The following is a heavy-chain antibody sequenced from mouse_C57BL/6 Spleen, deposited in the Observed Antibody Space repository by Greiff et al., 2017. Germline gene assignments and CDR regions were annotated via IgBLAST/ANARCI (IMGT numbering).Heavy chain of an antibody. CDR3: AREGYDMDY. Sequence: EVKLQESGPGLVKPSQSLSLTCSVTGYSFTSGYYWNWIRQFPGNNLEWMGYISYDGSNNYNPSLKNRISITRDTSKNQFFLKLNSVTTEDTATYYCAREGYDMDYWGQGTSVTVSS. CDR2: ISYDGSN. CDR1: GYSFTSGYY. J-gene: IGHJ4*01. V-gene: IGHV3-6*01.